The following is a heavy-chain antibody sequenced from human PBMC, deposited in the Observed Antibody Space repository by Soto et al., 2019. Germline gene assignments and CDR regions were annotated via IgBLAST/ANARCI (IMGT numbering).Heavy chain of an antibody. D-gene: IGHD3-22*01. CDR2: IYSGGST. Sequence: LRXSCAASGFTVSSNYMSWVRQAPGKGLXWVSVIYSGGSTFYADSXKGRFTISRDNSKKTQYLQMNSLRAEDTAVYYCARNYYDTGGGFDYWGPGTLVTVSS. CDR3: ARNYYDTGGGFDY. J-gene: IGHJ4*02. V-gene: IGHV3-53*01. CDR1: GFTVSSNY.